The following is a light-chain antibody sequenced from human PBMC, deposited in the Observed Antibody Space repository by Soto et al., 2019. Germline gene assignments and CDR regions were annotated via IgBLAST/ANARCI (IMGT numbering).Light chain of an antibody. CDR1: QSVGSS. Sequence: EIVLTQSPATLSLSPGERATLSCGASQSVGSSLAWYQQKAGQAPRLLIHDTSNRATGIPARFSGSGSGTDFTLTISSLEPEDFAVYYCQQRSTSWTFGQGTKVEIK. CDR3: QQRSTSWT. V-gene: IGKV3-11*01. CDR2: DTS. J-gene: IGKJ1*01.